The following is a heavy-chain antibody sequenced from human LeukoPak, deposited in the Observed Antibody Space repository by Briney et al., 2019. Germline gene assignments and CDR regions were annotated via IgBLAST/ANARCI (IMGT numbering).Heavy chain of an antibody. CDR1: GGTFTGYY. Sequence: ASVKVSCKASGGTFTGYYMHWVRQAPGQGLEWMGWINPNSGGTNYAQKFQGRVTMTRDTSISTAYMELSRLRSDDTAVYYCARVLAGTSYYYYYMDVWGKGTTVTVSS. CDR3: ARVLAGTSYYYYYMDV. CDR2: INPNSGGT. D-gene: IGHD6-13*01. J-gene: IGHJ6*03. V-gene: IGHV1-2*02.